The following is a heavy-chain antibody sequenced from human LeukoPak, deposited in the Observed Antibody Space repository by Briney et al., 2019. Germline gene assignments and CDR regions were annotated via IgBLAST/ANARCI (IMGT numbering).Heavy chain of an antibody. CDR3: ARLDYGGNSPYYYYYGMDV. V-gene: IGHV4-59*08. Sequence: SETLSLTCTVSGVSISSYYWSWIRQPPGKGLEWIGYIYYSGSTNYNPSLKSRVTISVDTSKNQFSLKLSSVTAADTAVYYCARLDYGGNSPYYYYYGMDVWGQGTTVTVSS. CDR1: GVSISSYY. J-gene: IGHJ6*02. D-gene: IGHD4-23*01. CDR2: IYYSGST.